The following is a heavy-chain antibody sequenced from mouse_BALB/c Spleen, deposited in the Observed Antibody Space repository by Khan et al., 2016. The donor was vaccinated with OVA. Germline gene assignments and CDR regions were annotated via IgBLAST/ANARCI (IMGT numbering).Heavy chain of an antibody. CDR1: GYTFTEYT. CDR2: INPKNGVT. D-gene: IGHD3-3*01. Sequence: EVQLQQSGPELVKPGASVKISCKTSGYTFTEYTLHWVKQSHGKSLEWIGVINPKNGVTSYTQKFKGKATLTVDKSSSTAYMEFRSLTSEDSAVYYCARYAGRYWGQGTSVTVSS. V-gene: IGHV1-26*01. CDR3: ARYAGRY. J-gene: IGHJ4*01.